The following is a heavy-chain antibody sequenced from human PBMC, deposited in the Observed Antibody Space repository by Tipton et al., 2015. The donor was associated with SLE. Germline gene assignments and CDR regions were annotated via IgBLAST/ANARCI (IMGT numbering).Heavy chain of an antibody. V-gene: IGHV4-59*01. Sequence: LRLSCTVSGGSIRSYYWTWIRQPPGKRLEWIAYIYHSGITNYNPSLQSRVTISVDSSKNQFSLMLTSVTAADTAVYYCARGPPFMEWERNWFDPWGQGTQVTVSS. CDR2: IYHSGIT. CDR1: GGSIRSYY. J-gene: IGHJ5*02. D-gene: IGHD3-3*01. CDR3: ARGPPFMEWERNWFDP.